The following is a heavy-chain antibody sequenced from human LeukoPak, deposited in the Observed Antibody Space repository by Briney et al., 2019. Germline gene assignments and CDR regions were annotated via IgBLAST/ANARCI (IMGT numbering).Heavy chain of an antibody. Sequence: PSETLSLTCTVCGGSISSSSYYWGWIRQPPGKGLEWIGSIYYSGSTYYNPSLKSRVTISVDTSKNQFSLKLSSVTAADTAVYYCAIADIVVVPAAVEGAFDIWGQGTMVTVSS. CDR1: GGSISSSSYY. CDR3: AIADIVVVPAAVEGAFDI. V-gene: IGHV4-39*01. D-gene: IGHD2-2*01. J-gene: IGHJ3*02. CDR2: IYYSGST.